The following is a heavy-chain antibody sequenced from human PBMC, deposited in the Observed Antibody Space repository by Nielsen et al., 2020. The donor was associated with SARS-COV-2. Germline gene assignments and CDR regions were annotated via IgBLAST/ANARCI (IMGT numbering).Heavy chain of an antibody. CDR1: GYTFTGYY. Sequence: ASVKVSCKASGYTFTGYYMHWVRQAPGQGLEWMGRINPNSGGTNYAQKFQGRVTMTRDTSISTAYMELNRLRSDDTAVYYCARGQYSYGYTGVDYWGQGTLVTVSS. J-gene: IGHJ4*02. V-gene: IGHV1-2*06. CDR3: ARGQYSYGYTGVDY. D-gene: IGHD5-18*01. CDR2: INPNSGGT.